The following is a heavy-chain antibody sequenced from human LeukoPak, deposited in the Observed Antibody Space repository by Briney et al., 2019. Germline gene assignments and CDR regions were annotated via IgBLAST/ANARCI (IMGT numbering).Heavy chain of an antibody. Sequence: PSETLSLTCAVYGGSFSGNYWSWIRQPPGKGLEWIGYIYYSGSTNYNPSLKSRVTISVDTSKNQFSLKLGSVTAADTAVYYCARTTSSGSYYFDYWGQGTLVTVSS. J-gene: IGHJ4*02. D-gene: IGHD1-26*01. CDR3: ARTTSSGSYYFDY. CDR2: IYYSGST. CDR1: GGSFSGNY. V-gene: IGHV4-59*01.